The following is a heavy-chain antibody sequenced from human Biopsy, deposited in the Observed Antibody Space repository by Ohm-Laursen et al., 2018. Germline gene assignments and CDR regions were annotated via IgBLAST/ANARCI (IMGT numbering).Heavy chain of an antibody. CDR3: QGGHLPPGQFYGVDA. Sequence: SLRFSCAASGITVNDHYMSWVRQAPGKGLEWVSSLHDRGVTYYADSVKGRFTISGDNSKNTLYLQMNGLRAEDTAVYFCQGGHLPPGQFYGVDAWGQGTTVTVSS. V-gene: IGHV3-53*01. D-gene: IGHD3-16*01. J-gene: IGHJ6*02. CDR2: LHDRGVT. CDR1: GITVNDHY.